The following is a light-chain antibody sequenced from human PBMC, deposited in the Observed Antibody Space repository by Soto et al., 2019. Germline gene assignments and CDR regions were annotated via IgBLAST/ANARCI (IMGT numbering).Light chain of an antibody. CDR1: QTISNNY. J-gene: IGKJ1*01. CDR2: GAS. V-gene: IGKV3-20*01. CDR3: QQYGSTPQT. Sequence: EMVLTQSPGTLSLSPGKRATLSCRASQTISNNYLAWYKQKPGQAPRLLIYGASTRATGIPDRFSGSGSGTDFTLSISRLEPEDFAVYYCQQYGSTPQTFGQGTKVDIK.